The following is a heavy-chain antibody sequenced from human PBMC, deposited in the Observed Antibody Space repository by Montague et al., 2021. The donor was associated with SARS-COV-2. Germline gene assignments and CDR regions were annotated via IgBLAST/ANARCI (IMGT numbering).Heavy chain of an antibody. CDR1: GFTVSSNY. J-gene: IGHJ6*02. CDR2: IYSGGST. D-gene: IGHD6-25*01. Sequence: SLRLSCAASGFTVSSNYMSWVRQAPGEGLEWVSVIYSGGSTYYADSVKGLFTISRHNSKNTLYLQMNSLRAEDTAVYYCARDAATYGMDVWGQGTTVTVSS. V-gene: IGHV3-53*04. CDR3: ARDAATYGMDV.